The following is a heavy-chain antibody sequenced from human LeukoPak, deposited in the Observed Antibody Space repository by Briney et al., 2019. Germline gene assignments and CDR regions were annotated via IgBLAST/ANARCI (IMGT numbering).Heavy chain of an antibody. D-gene: IGHD4-17*01. CDR2: ISSSGSTI. CDR1: GFTFSSYE. J-gene: IGHJ4*02. Sequence: GGSLRLSCAASGFTFSSYEMNRVRQAPGKGLEWVSYISSSGSTIYYADSVKGRFTISRDNAKNSRYLQMNSLRAEDTAAYYCARVNGDRYYFDYWGQGTLVTVSS. V-gene: IGHV3-48*03. CDR3: ARVNGDRYYFDY.